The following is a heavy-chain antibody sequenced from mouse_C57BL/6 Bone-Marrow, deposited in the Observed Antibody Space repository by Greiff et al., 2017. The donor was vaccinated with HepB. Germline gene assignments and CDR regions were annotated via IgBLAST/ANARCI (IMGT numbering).Heavy chain of an antibody. V-gene: IGHV1-50*01. CDR1: GYTFTSYW. Sequence: VQLQQPGAELVKPGASVKLSCKASGYTFTSYWMQWVKQRPGQGLGWIGEIDPSDSYTNYNQKFEGKATLTVDTSSSTAYMQLSSLTSEDAAVYYCARSRYDYGGYYFDYWGQGTTLTVSS. CDR2: IDPSDSYT. J-gene: IGHJ2*01. CDR3: ARSRYDYGGYYFDY. D-gene: IGHD2-4*01.